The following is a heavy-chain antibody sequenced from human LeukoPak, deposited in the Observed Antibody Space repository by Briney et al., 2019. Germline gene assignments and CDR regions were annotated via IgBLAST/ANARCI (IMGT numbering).Heavy chain of an antibody. CDR3: AREGRFLDGYGGDY. D-gene: IGHD3/OR15-3a*01. CDR2: IKRDGSEK. J-gene: IGHJ4*02. V-gene: IGHV3-7*01. CDR1: GFTFSSYW. Sequence: GGSLRLSCAASGFTFSSYWMSWVRQAPGRGLVWVANIKRDGSEKYYVDSVKGRFTIYRDNAKNSLYLQMNSLRAEDTAVYYCAREGRFLDGYGGDYWGQGTLVTVSS.